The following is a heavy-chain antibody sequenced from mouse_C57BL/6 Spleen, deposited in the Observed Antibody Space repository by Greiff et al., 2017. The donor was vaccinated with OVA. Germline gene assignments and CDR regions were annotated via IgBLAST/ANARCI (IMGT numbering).Heavy chain of an antibody. V-gene: IGHV1-7*01. Sequence: QVQLQQSGAELAKPGASVKLSCKASGYTFTSYWMHWVKQRPGQGLEWIGYINPSSGYTKYNQKFKDKATLTADESSSTAYMQLSSLTYEDSAVYYCARNDGNGAMDYWGQGTSVTVSS. J-gene: IGHJ4*01. CDR2: INPSSGYT. D-gene: IGHD2-1*01. CDR3: ARNDGNGAMDY. CDR1: GYTFTSYW.